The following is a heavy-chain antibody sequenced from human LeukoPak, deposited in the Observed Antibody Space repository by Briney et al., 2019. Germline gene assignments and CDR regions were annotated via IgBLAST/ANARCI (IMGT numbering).Heavy chain of an antibody. J-gene: IGHJ3*01. CDR2: FYYSGST. CDR1: GGSISSSRHF. V-gene: IGHV4-39*01. CDR3: ARTLRTDLNDAFDA. Sequence: PSETPSLTCIVSGGSISSSRHFWGWIRQPPGKGLEWVGSFYYSGSTYYNPSLKRRVTISADMSKNQFSLELTSVTAADTAIYYCARTLRTDLNDAFDAWGQGTMVTVSS.